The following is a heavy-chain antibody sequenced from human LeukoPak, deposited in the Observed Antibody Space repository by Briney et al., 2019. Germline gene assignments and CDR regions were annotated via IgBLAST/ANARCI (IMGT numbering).Heavy chain of an antibody. Sequence: GGSLRLSCAASGFTFSSYAMSWVRQAPGKGLEWVGFIRSKAYGGTTEYAASVKGRFTISRDDSKSIAYLQMNSLKTEDTAVYYCTRPYDTATYYFDYWGQGTLVTVSS. CDR3: TRPYDTATYYFDY. V-gene: IGHV3-49*04. D-gene: IGHD5-18*01. CDR2: IRSKAYGGTT. CDR1: GFTFSSYA. J-gene: IGHJ4*02.